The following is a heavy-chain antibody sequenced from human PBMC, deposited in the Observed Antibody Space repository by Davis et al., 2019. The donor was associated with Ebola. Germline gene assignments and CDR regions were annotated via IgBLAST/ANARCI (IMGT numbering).Heavy chain of an antibody. CDR2: INWNGGST. CDR1: GFTFSSYA. V-gene: IGHV3-20*01. D-gene: IGHD4-11*01. CDR3: ARDRSDYSNYYYYYYGMDV. J-gene: IGHJ6*04. Sequence: GESLKISCAASGFTFSSYAMSWVRQAPGKGLEWVSGINWNGGSTGYADSVKGRFTISRDNAKNSLYLQMNSLRAEDTALYHCARDRSDYSNYYYYYYGMDVWGKGTTVTVSS.